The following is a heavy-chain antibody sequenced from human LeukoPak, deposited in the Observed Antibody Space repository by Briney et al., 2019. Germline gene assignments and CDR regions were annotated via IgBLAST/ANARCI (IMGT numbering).Heavy chain of an antibody. CDR3: AKGYGYSSSWSGDY. Sequence: GGSLRLSCAASGFTFSSYAMSWVRQAPGKGLEWVSTISGSDGTTYYADSVKGRFTISRDNSRNTLYLQMNSLRAEDTAVYYCAKGYGYSSSWSGDYWGQGTLVTVSS. D-gene: IGHD6-13*01. J-gene: IGHJ4*02. V-gene: IGHV3-23*01. CDR1: GFTFSSYA. CDR2: ISGSDGTT.